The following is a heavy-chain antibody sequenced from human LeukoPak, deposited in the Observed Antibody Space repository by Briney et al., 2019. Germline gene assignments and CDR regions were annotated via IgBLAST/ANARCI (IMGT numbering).Heavy chain of an antibody. Sequence: PSETLSLTCTVSGGSISRTNYYWGWIRQPPGKGLEWIGSIYYSGSTYYNPSLKSRVTISVDTSKNQFSLKLSSVTAADTAVYYCARREYQTAADHWGQGTLVTVSS. D-gene: IGHD2-2*01. V-gene: IGHV4-39*01. CDR1: GGSISRTNYY. J-gene: IGHJ4*02. CDR3: ARREYQTAADH. CDR2: IYYSGST.